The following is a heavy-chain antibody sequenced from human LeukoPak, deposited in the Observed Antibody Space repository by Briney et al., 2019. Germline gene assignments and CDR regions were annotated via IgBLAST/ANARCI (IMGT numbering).Heavy chain of an antibody. J-gene: IGHJ4*02. CDR1: GFTLNIYA. CDR3: AKALGYCSTTSCYEEVSGDY. CDR2: LTGSGRDT. V-gene: IGHV3-23*01. Sequence: PGGSLRLSCAASGFTLNIYAMNWVRQAPGKGLDWVSSLTGSGRDTYYTDSVKGRFTISRDNLKNTLDLQMNSLRAEDTAVYYCAKALGYCSTTSCYEEVSGDYWGQGTLVTVSS. D-gene: IGHD2-2*01.